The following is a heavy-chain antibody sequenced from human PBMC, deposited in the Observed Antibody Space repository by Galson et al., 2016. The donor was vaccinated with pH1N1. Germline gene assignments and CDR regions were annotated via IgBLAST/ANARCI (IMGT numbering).Heavy chain of an antibody. Sequence: SLRLSCAASGFPFSHYYMGWIRQAPGKGLEWISYISGSDTTIYYADSERGRFTISRDNAQNSLYMHMNSLSAEDTAVDYCASDHFGWAVAVWGQGAMVTVSP. CDR3: ASDHFGWAVAV. V-gene: IGHV3-11*04. CDR2: ISGSDTTI. J-gene: IGHJ3*01. D-gene: IGHD3-10*01. CDR1: GFPFSHYY.